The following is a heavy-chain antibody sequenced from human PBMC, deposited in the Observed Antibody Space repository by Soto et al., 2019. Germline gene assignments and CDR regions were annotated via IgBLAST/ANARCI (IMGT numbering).Heavy chain of an antibody. D-gene: IGHD2-2*02. CDR3: TRANGPAAIGHFHSGMDV. CDR2: VNSDGSGT. Sequence: EVQLVESGGGLVQPGGSLRLSCVASGFSFRSYWMHWVRQAPGKGLVWVSRVNSDGSGTSYADSVEGRLTITRDNAKNTLYWQRNSLRAEDTAGDYCTRANGPAAIGHFHSGMDVWGQGTTVTVSS. CDR1: GFSFRSYW. J-gene: IGHJ6*02. V-gene: IGHV3-74*01.